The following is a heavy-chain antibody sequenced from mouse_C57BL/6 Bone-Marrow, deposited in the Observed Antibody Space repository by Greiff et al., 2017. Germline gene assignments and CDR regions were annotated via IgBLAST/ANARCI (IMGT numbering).Heavy chain of an antibody. V-gene: IGHV1-64*01. CDR3: ARRNYEAWFAY. J-gene: IGHJ3*01. Sequence: QVQLQQPGAELVKPGASVKLSCKASGYTFTSYWMHWVKQRPGQGLEWIGMIHPNSGGTNYNEKFKSKATLTVDKSSSTAYMQLSSLTSEDSAVYYCARRNYEAWFAYWGQGTLVTVSA. CDR1: GYTFTSYW. CDR2: IHPNSGGT. D-gene: IGHD1-1*01.